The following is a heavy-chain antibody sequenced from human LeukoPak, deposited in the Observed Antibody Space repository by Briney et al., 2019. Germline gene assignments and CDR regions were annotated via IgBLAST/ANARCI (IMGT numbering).Heavy chain of an antibody. CDR1: GFSVGNNY. Sequence: QAGGSLRLSCAASGFSVGNNYMSWVRQAPGKGLEWVSGISGSGGTTYYADSVKGRFTISRDNSKNTVYLQMNSLRAEDTAVYYCMVRGVIINWFDPWGQGTLVTVSS. J-gene: IGHJ5*02. V-gene: IGHV3-23*01. CDR2: ISGSGGTT. D-gene: IGHD3-10*01. CDR3: MVRGVIINWFDP.